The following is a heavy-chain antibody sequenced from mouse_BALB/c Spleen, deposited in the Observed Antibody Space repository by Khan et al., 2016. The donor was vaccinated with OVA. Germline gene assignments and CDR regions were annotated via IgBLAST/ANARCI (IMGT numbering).Heavy chain of an antibody. Sequence: VQLKQSGPELVKPGASVKISCKASGYSFTGYFMYWVMQSHGKSLEWIGRINPHIGETFYNQKFKGKATLTVDESSSTAYMELRSLASEDSAVYYCARKNGSEFDYWGQGTTLTVSS. V-gene: IGHV1-20*02. CDR3: ARKNGSEFDY. J-gene: IGHJ2*01. D-gene: IGHD1-1*01. CDR1: GYSFTGYF. CDR2: INPHIGET.